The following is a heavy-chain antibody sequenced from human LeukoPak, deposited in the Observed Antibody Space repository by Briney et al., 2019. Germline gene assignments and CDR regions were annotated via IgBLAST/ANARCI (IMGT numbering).Heavy chain of an antibody. CDR1: GGSISSSSYY. D-gene: IGHD3-22*01. CDR3: ARDRDSSSWYGEIDY. J-gene: IGHJ4*02. V-gene: IGHV4-61*01. Sequence: SETLSLTCTVSGGSISSSSYYWSWIRQPPGKGLEWIGYIYYSGSTNYNPSLKSRVTMSVDTSKNQFSLQLSSVTAADTAVYCCARDRDSSSWYGEIDYWGQGTLVTVSS. CDR2: IYYSGST.